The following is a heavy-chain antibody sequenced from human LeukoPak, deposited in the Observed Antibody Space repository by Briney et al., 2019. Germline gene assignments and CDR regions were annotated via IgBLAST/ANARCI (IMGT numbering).Heavy chain of an antibody. D-gene: IGHD1-1*01. V-gene: IGHV1-69*06. J-gene: IGHJ6*04. CDR1: GGSFRRYA. CDR3: AARDNGNDLLSYHAMDV. Sequence: SVEVSCKASGGSFRRYAFAWVRQAPGQGLEWMGGIMPVLDTGSYAQGFQGRVTITADRSTSTAYMELRSLRPEDTALYYCAARDNGNDLLSYHAMDVWGNGTTVTVSS. CDR2: IMPVLDTG.